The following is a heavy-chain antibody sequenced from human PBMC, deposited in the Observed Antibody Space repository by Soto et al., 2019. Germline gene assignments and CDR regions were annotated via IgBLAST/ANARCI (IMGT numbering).Heavy chain of an antibody. Sequence: SETLSLTCTVSGGSISSSSYYWGWIRQPPGKGLEWIGSIYYSGSTYYNPSLKSRVTISVDTSKNQFSLKLSSVTAADTAVYYCARANQYYDILTGYWGNWFDPWGQGTLVTVSS. CDR2: IYYSGST. D-gene: IGHD3-9*01. J-gene: IGHJ5*02. CDR3: ARANQYYDILTGYWGNWFDP. V-gene: IGHV4-39*01. CDR1: GGSISSSSYY.